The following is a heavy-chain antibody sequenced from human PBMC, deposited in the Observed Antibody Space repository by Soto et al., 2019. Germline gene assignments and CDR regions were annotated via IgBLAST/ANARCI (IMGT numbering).Heavy chain of an antibody. CDR1: GFTFSDHF. CDR3: TRLLAYCGGDCHSFAFEI. V-gene: IGHV3-72*01. D-gene: IGHD2-21*02. CDR2: IRDKARGYTT. Sequence: EVQLVESGGGLVQPGGSLRLSCAASGFTFSDHFMEWVRQAPGKGPEWVGRIRDKARGYTTDYAASVKGRFTISRDDSKNSLYLQMNSLKPEDTALYYCTRLLAYCGGDCHSFAFEIWGQGTMVTVSS. J-gene: IGHJ3*02.